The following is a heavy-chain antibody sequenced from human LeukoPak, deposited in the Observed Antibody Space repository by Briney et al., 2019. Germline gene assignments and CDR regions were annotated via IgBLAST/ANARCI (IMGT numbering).Heavy chain of an antibody. V-gene: IGHV1-18*01. CDR1: GYTFTSYG. J-gene: IGHJ6*03. CDR2: ISAYNGNT. D-gene: IGHD5-18*01. CDR3: ARGDTAMVTDYYYYMDV. Sequence: GASVKVSCKASGYTFTSYGISWVRQAPGQGLEWMGWISAYNGNTNYAQKLQGRVTMTTDTSTSTAYMELRSLRSDDTAVYYCARGDTAMVTDYYYYMDVWGKGTTVTISS.